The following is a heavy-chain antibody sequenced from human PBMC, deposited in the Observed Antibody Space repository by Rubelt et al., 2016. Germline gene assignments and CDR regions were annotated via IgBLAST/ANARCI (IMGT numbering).Heavy chain of an antibody. CDR3: ARVCSGGSCYDY. J-gene: IGHJ4*02. CDR1: GYTFTSYG. CDR2: IIPILGIA. Sequence: QVQLAQSGAEVKKPGASVKVSCKASGYTFTSYGISWVRQAPGQGLEWMGRIIPILGIANYAQKFQGRVTITADKSTSTAYMELSSLRSEDTAVYYCARVCSGGSCYDYWGQGTLVTVSS. V-gene: IGHV1-69*04. D-gene: IGHD2-15*01.